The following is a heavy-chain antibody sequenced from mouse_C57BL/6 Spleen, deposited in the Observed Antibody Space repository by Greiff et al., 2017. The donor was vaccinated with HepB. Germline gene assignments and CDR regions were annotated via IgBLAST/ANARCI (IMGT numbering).Heavy chain of an antibody. J-gene: IGHJ1*03. CDR1: GYTFTSYW. Sequence: QVQLKQPGAELVKPGASVKMSCKASGYTFTSYWITWVKQRPGQGLEWIGDIYPGSGSTNYNEKFKSKATLTVDTSSSTAYMQLSSLTSEDSAVYYCARWIYYDYDEYFDVWGTGTTVTVSS. D-gene: IGHD2-4*01. CDR2: IYPGSGST. CDR3: ARWIYYDYDEYFDV. V-gene: IGHV1-55*01.